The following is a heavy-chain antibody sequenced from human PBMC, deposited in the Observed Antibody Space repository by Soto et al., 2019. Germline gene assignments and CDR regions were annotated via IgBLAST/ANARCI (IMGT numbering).Heavy chain of an antibody. D-gene: IGHD6-6*01. CDR2: FSSKAYGWTT. CDR3: TRDPSYIAARPDYYYYYGMDV. J-gene: IGHJ6*02. CDR1: GFSFSGYE. Sequence: PGGPLRLSCAASGFSFSGYEMRWVRQAPGKGLGWVGFFSSKAYGWTTEYAASVKGRFTISRDDSKSIVYLQMSSLKTEDTAVYYCTRDPSYIAARPDYYYYYGMDVWGQGTTVTVSS. V-gene: IGHV3-49*04.